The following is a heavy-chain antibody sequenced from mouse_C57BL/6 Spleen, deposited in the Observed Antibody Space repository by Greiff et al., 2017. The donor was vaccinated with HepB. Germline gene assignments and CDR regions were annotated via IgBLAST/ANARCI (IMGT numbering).Heavy chain of an antibody. Sequence: VQLKESGGGLVKPGGSLKLSCAASGFTFSSYTMSWVRQTPEKRLEWVATISGGGGNTYYPDSVKGRFTISRDNAKNTLYLQMSSLRSEDTALYYCARQEPWFAYWGQGTLVTVSA. J-gene: IGHJ3*01. CDR2: ISGGGGNT. V-gene: IGHV5-9*01. CDR1: GFTFSSYT. CDR3: ARQEPWFAY.